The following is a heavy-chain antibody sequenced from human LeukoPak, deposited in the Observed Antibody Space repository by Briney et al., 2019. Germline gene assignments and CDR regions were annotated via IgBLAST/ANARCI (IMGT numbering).Heavy chain of an antibody. CDR3: ARTGQQLVHY. V-gene: IGHV3-21*01. CDR1: GFTFSSYT. CDR2: ITSSSNYI. J-gene: IGHJ4*02. Sequence: GGSLRHSCAASGFTFSSYTMNWVRQAPGKGLEWVSSITSSSNYIYCADSVKGRSTISRDNSKDTLYLQMNSLRAEDTAVNYCARTGQQLVHYWGQGTLVTVSS. D-gene: IGHD6-13*01.